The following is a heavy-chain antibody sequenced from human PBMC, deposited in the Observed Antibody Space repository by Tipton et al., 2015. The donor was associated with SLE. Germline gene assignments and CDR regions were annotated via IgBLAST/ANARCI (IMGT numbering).Heavy chain of an antibody. J-gene: IGHJ4*02. CDR1: GGSISSSSYY. D-gene: IGHD4-11*01. Sequence: TLSLTCIVSGGSISSSSYYWGWIRQPPGKGLEWIGSIYYIGSNYNNPSLESRVTISVDTSKNQFSLKLSSVTAADTAVYYCARRGLQFNYFDYWGQGTLVTVSS. CDR2: IYYIGSN. V-gene: IGHV4-39*07. CDR3: ARRGLQFNYFDY.